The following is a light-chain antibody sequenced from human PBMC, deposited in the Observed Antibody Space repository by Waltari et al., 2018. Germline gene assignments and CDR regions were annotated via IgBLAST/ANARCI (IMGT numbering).Light chain of an antibody. Sequence: SALTQPASVSGSPGQSITISCTGTSSDLGTYTFVSWYQEYPGKAPKLIIYEATKRPSGVSDRFSASKSGNTASLTISGLQADDEADYSCCSYAGGTAYVFGTGTRVTVL. CDR3: CSYAGGTAYV. CDR1: SSDLGTYTF. CDR2: EAT. V-gene: IGLV2-23*01. J-gene: IGLJ1*01.